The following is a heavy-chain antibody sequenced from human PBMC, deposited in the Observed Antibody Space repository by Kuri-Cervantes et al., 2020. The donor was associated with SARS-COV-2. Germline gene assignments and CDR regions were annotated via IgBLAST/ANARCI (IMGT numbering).Heavy chain of an antibody. Sequence: LSLTCAASGFTVSSNYMSWVRQAPGKGLEWVSVIYSGGNTDYADSVKGRFTISRDNSKNTLYLQMNSLRAEDTAVYYCARDGSGSYSWFDPWGQGTLVTVSS. J-gene: IGHJ5*02. V-gene: IGHV3-66*02. CDR2: IYSGGNT. D-gene: IGHD1-26*01. CDR1: GFTVSSNY. CDR3: ARDGSGSYSWFDP.